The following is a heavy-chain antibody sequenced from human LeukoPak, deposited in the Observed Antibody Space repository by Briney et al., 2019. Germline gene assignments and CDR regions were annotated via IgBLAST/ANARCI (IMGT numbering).Heavy chain of an antibody. J-gene: IGHJ4*02. CDR1: GYSIRGNS. CDR2: INTMSGNP. V-gene: IGHV7-4-1*02. D-gene: IGHD2/OR15-2a*01. Sequence: GASVKVSCEASGYSIRGNSINWVRQAPGQGLEWIGYINTMSGNPTYAQGFTGRFVFSLETSVSTAYLLISSLKAEDSGVYYCTRDLAYLHFDVWGQGTLVTVSS. CDR3: TRDLAYLHFDV.